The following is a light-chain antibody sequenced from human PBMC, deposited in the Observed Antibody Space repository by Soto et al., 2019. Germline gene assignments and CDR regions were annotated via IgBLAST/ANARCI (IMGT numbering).Light chain of an antibody. V-gene: IGLV2-14*03. J-gene: IGLJ1*01. Sequence: QSVLTQPASVSGSPGQSIPISCPGTSSDVGGYNYVSWYQHHPGKAPKLIIYDVTNRPSGVSNPFSGSKSGNTASLTISGLQPEDEADYYCSSYTTSNTRQIVFGTGTKVTVL. CDR2: DVT. CDR3: SSYTTSNTRQIV. CDR1: SSDVGGYNY.